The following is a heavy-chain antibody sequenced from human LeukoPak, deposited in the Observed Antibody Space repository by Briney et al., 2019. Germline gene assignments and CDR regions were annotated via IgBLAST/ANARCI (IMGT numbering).Heavy chain of an antibody. CDR2: IWFDGSNK. J-gene: IGHJ4*02. D-gene: IGHD3-22*01. CDR1: GFTFTSYG. Sequence: GGSLRLSCAASGFTFTSYGMHWVRQAPGKGLERVAVIWFDGSNKYYAESLKGRVTISRDNSKNTLYLQMNRLRAEDTAVYYCVRGDYDSSGCLAYWGQGTLVTVSS. CDR3: VRGDYDSSGCLAY. V-gene: IGHV3-33*01.